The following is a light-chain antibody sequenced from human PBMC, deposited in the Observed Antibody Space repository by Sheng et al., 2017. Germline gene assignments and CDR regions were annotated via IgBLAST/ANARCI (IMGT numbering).Light chain of an antibody. V-gene: IGKV4-1*01. Sequence: DIVMTQSPDSLAVSLGERATINCRSSQSVLYSSNNKNYLTWYQQKPGRPPKLLIYWASTRESGVPDRFSGSGSGTDFTLTISSLQAEDVAVYYCQQDYSSPHTFGGGTKVEIK. CDR3: QQDYSSPHT. CDR2: WAS. J-gene: IGKJ4*01. CDR1: QSVLYSSNNKNY.